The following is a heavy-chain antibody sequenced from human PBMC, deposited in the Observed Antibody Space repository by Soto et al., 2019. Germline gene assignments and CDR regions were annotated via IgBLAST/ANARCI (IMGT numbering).Heavy chain of an antibody. V-gene: IGHV3-23*01. Sequence: DVQLLESGGHLVQPGGSLRLSCAASGFTFSSYAMSWVRQAPGKGLEWVSSVSAGGDMTYYSDSVKGRFTISRDNSNNALFRQMNSLRSEDTALYYCARGDRGGSGSPASYSYAGVDGWGQGPTVTVS. J-gene: IGHJ6*02. CDR3: ARGDRGGSGSPASYSYAGVDG. D-gene: IGHD3-10*01. CDR2: VSAGGDMT. CDR1: GFTFSSYA.